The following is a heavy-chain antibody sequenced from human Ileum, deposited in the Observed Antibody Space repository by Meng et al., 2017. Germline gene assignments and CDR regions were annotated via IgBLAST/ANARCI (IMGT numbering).Heavy chain of an antibody. J-gene: IGHJ3*02. CDR3: ARDFMCSGGSCLDGFDI. D-gene: IGHD2-15*01. CDR1: SYSIISNG. CDR2: ISAYTDST. V-gene: IGHV1-18*01. Sequence: ASVQIFCSASSYSIISNGIIWVRQPPGQGLEWMGWISAYTDSTKYVQNLQGRVTMTTDTSTNTIYMEVRSLRSDDTAVYYCARDFMCSGGSCLDGFDIWGQGTMVTVSS.